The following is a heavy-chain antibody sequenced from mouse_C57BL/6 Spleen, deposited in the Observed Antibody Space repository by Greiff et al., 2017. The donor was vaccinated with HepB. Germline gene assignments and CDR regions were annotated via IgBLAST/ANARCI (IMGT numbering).Heavy chain of an antibody. V-gene: IGHV1-69*01. CDR3: ARGTVVATGNYFDY. CDR2: IDPSDSYT. J-gene: IGHJ2*01. Sequence: QVQLKESGAELVMPGASVKLSCKASGYTFTSYWMHWVKQRPGQGLEWIGEIDPSDSYTNYNQKFKGKSTLTVDKSSSTAYMQLSSLTSEDSAVYYCARGTVVATGNYFDYWGQGTTLTVSS. D-gene: IGHD1-1*01. CDR1: GYTFTSYW.